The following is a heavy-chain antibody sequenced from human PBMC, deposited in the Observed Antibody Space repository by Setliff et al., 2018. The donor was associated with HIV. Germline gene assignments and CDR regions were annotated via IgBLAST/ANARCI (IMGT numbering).Heavy chain of an antibody. CDR2: IYSTGST. Sequence: SETLSLTCTVSGGSISSYYWSWIRQPPGKGLEWIGYIYSTGSTKYNPSLKSRVTMSLDTSKTQYSLKLNSVTAADTAVYYCASPASGGSSGQYHYWGQGTLVTVSS. J-gene: IGHJ4*02. D-gene: IGHD6-19*01. CDR1: GGSISSYY. CDR3: ASPASGGSSGQYHY. V-gene: IGHV4-4*09.